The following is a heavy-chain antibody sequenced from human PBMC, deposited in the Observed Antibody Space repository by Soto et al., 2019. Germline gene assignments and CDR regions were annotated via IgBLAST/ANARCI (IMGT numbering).Heavy chain of an antibody. Sequence: ASVKVSCKVSGYTLTELSMHWVRQAPGKGLEWMGGFDPEDGETIYAQKFQGRVTMTEDTSTDTAYMELSSLRSEDTAVYYCATVYRVFGVAYYCYYYGMDVWRQGTTVTVSS. J-gene: IGHJ6*02. CDR3: ATVYRVFGVAYYCYYYGMDV. V-gene: IGHV1-24*01. D-gene: IGHD3-3*01. CDR1: GYTLTELS. CDR2: FDPEDGET.